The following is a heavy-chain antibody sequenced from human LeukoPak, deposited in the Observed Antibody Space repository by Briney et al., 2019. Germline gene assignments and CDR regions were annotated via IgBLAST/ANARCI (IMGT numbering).Heavy chain of an antibody. V-gene: IGHV4-59*08. CDR3: ARHTGSGWSYNWFDP. CDR1: GGSIRSYY. D-gene: IGHD6-19*01. J-gene: IGHJ5*02. Sequence: SDTLSLTCTVSGGSIRSYYWSWIRQPPGKGLEWIGYIYYSWSTNYNHSLQSRVTISVDTSKNQFSLMLSSVTAADTAVYYCARHTGSGWSYNWFDPWGQGTLVTVSS. CDR2: IYYSWST.